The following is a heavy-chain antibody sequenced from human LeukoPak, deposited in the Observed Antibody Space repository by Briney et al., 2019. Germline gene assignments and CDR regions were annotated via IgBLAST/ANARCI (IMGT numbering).Heavy chain of an antibody. Sequence: PGGSLRLSCAASGFTFSSYAMHWVRQAPGKGLEWVAVISFDGRNKYYADSVKGRFTISRDNSKNTLYPQMNSLRAEDTAVYYCARVGLYSSSWAYYFDYWGQGTLVTVSS. CDR3: ARVGLYSSSWAYYFDY. J-gene: IGHJ4*02. CDR1: GFTFSSYA. V-gene: IGHV3-30*14. CDR2: ISFDGRNK. D-gene: IGHD6-13*01.